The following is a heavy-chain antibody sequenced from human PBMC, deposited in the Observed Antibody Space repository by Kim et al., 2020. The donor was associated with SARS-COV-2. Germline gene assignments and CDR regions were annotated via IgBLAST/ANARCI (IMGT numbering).Heavy chain of an antibody. D-gene: IGHD1-26*01. CDR2: SYIGAST. CDR1: GFTVSSNY. V-gene: IGHV3-66*01. CDR3: YSDPRYTSGCGV. J-gene: IGHJ4*02. Sequence: GGSLRLSCAASGFTVSSNYMSWVRQAPGKGLEWVSVSYIGASTYYADSVKGMFTSSSVNTKDTHYLQMNSLRGVDTADTYLYSDPRYTSGCGVWGQGTLV.